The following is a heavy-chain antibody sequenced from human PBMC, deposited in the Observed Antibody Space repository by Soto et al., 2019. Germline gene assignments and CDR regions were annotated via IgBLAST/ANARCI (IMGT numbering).Heavy chain of an antibody. CDR1: GYSFTSYW. CDR3: ARAASDFWSGYSTSHNWFDP. D-gene: IGHD3-3*01. J-gene: IGHJ5*02. CDR2: IYPGDSDT. Sequence: PGESLKISCKGSGYSFTSYWIGWVRQMPGKGLEWMGIIYPGDSDTRYSPSFQGQVTISADKSISTAYLQWSSLKASDTAMYYCARAASDFWSGYSTSHNWFDPWGQGTLVTVSS. V-gene: IGHV5-51*01.